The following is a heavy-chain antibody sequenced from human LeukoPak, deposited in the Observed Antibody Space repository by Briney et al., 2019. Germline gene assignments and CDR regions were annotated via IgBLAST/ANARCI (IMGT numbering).Heavy chain of an antibody. D-gene: IGHD4-11*01. CDR2: INEDGSGK. CDR1: GFTFSSHW. Sequence: GGSLRLSCAASGFTFSSHWMTWVRQAPGEGLEWVANINEDGSGKYYVDSVKGRFTISRDNAENSVHLQMNSLRAEDTAVYYCATRHCSIAACRASSYKCMDDWGKGTTVTVSS. CDR3: ATRHCSIAACRASSYKCMDD. V-gene: IGHV3-7*01. J-gene: IGHJ6*04.